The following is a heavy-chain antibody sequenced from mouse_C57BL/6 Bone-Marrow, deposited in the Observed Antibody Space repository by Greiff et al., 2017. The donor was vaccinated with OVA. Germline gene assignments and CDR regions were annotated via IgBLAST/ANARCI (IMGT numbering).Heavy chain of an antibody. D-gene: IGHD2-3*01. CDR3: VLYHILYYCDY. V-gene: IGHV1-39*01. CDR2: LNPNYGTT. J-gene: IGHJ2*01. CDR1: GYSFTDYN. Sequence: EVKLMESGPELVKPGASVKISCKASGYSFTDYNMNWVKQSNGKSLEWIGVLNPNYGTTSYNQKFKGKATLTVDQSSSTAYMQLNSLTSEDSAVYYCVLYHILYYCDYWGQGTTLTVSS.